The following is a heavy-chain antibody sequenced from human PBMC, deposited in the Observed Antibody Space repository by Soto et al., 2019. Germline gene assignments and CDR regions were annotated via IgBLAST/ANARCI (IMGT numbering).Heavy chain of an antibody. D-gene: IGHD3-16*02. J-gene: IGHJ4*03. V-gene: IGHV4-39*01. CDR2: IYYSGST. CDR3: ARLYDYIWMSHPRERYLDF. Sequence: SETLSLTCTVSGGSISSSSYYWGWIRQPPGKGLEWIGSIYYSGSTYYNPSLKSRVTISVDTSKNQFSLKLSSVTAADTAVYYCARLYDYIWMSHPRERYLDFWCKG. CDR1: GGSISSSSYY.